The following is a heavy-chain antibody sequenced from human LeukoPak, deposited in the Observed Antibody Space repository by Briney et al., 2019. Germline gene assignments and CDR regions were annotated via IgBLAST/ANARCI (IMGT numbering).Heavy chain of an antibody. D-gene: IGHD1-26*01. V-gene: IGHV4-39*07. CDR1: GGSISSSSYY. J-gene: IGHJ4*02. CDR3: ARVAAGELLDY. CDR2: IYYSGST. Sequence: SGTLSLTCTVSGGSISSSSYYWGWIRQPPGKGLEWIGSIYYSGSTYYNPSLKSRVTISVDTSKNQFSLKLSSVTAADTAVYYCARVAAGELLDYWGQGTLVTVSS.